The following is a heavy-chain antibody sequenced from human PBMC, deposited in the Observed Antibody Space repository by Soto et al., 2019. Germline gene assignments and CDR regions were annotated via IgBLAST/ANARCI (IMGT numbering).Heavy chain of an antibody. CDR3: TKDDGYNDSTYYHYFGMDV. D-gene: IGHD5-12*01. CDR2: ISYDGSTE. J-gene: IGHJ6*02. V-gene: IGHV3-30*18. Sequence: GWSLRRSCAASGFTCSGYYMHWVRQAPGKGLEWVAVISYDGSTEYYADSVKGRFTISRDNSANRLFLQMNSLRPEDTAVYYCTKDDGYNDSTYYHYFGMDVWGQGTTATVSS. CDR1: GFTCSGYY.